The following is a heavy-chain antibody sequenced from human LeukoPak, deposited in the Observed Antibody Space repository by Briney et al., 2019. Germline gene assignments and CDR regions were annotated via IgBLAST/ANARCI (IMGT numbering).Heavy chain of an antibody. CDR2: IYYSGST. CDR3: ARQDKTPISGFDY. D-gene: IGHD3-10*01. J-gene: IGHJ4*02. Sequence: SETLSLTCTVSGGSISCYYWSWIRQPPGKGLEWIGYIYYSGSTNYNPSLKSRVTISVDTSKNQFSLKLSSVTAADTAVYYCARQDKTPISGFDYWGQGTLVTVSS. V-gene: IGHV4-59*08. CDR1: GGSISCYY.